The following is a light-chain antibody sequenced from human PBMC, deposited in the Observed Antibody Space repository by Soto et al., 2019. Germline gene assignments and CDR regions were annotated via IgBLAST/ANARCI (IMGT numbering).Light chain of an antibody. CDR3: QQGYSPPWT. J-gene: IGKJ1*01. CDR2: AAS. V-gene: IGKV1-39*01. Sequence: DSQMTQSPSSLSASVGDRVTITCRASQSMSSYLNCYQQKPGKAPKLLIYAASNLQSGVPSRFSGSGSGTDFTLTMTSLQPEDFATYYCQQGYSPPWTFGQGTKVDIK. CDR1: QSMSSY.